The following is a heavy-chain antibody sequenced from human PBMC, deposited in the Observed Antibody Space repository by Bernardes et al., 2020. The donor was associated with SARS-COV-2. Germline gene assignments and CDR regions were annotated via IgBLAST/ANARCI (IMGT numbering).Heavy chain of an antibody. J-gene: IGHJ4*02. Sequence: SVKVSCKASGVTFSTSAVHWVRQARGQRLAWVGWVAVANGETYYALVFEDRVIINWDISTRTAYMELRSLRSGDTACYYCTAGPNWFDFWGQGALVTVPS. CDR3: TAGPNWFDF. D-gene: IGHD2-8*01. CDR2: VAVANGET. CDR1: GVTFSTSA. V-gene: IGHV1-58*01.